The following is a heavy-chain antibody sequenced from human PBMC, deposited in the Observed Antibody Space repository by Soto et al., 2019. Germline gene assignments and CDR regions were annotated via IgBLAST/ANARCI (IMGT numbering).Heavy chain of an antibody. Sequence: GGSLRLSCAASGFTFSSYAMHWVRQAPGKGLGWVAVISYDGSNKYYADSVKGRFTISRDNSKNTLYMQMNSLRAEDTAVYYCARDLERWLQDYYYYGMDVWGQGTTVTVSS. CDR3: ARDLERWLQDYYYYGMDV. CDR2: ISYDGSNK. CDR1: GFTFSSYA. J-gene: IGHJ6*02. D-gene: IGHD5-12*01. V-gene: IGHV3-30-3*01.